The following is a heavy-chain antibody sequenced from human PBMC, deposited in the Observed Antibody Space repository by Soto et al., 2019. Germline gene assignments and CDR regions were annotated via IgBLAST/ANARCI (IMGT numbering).Heavy chain of an antibody. CDR1: GFTFSSYA. J-gene: IGHJ5*02. Sequence: TGGSLRLSCAASGFTFSSYAMSWVRQAPGKGLEWVSAISGSGGSTYYADSVKGRFTISRDNSKDTLYLQMNSLRAEDTAVYYCAKDCAYDSSGYYQNWFDPWGQGTLVTVSS. CDR3: AKDCAYDSSGYYQNWFDP. V-gene: IGHV3-23*01. CDR2: ISGSGGST. D-gene: IGHD3-22*01.